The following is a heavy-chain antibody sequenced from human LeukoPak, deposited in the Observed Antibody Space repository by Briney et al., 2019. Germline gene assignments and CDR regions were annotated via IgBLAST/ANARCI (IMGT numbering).Heavy chain of an antibody. CDR3: ARGPPNWGYDY. CDR2: MSPNSGDT. Sequence: ASVKVSCKASGYTFTSYDFDWVRQATGQRPEWMGWMSPNSGDTGYAQKFQDRVTMTRNTSISTAYMELSSLRSDDTAVYYCARGPPNWGYDYWGLGTLVTVSS. CDR1: GYTFTSYD. V-gene: IGHV1-8*01. J-gene: IGHJ4*02. D-gene: IGHD7-27*01.